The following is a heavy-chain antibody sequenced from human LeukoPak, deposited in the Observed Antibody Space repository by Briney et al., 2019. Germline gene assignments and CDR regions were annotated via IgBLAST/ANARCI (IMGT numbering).Heavy chain of an antibody. CDR2: IYYSGST. J-gene: IGHJ4*02. D-gene: IGHD3-22*01. CDR3: ARGLYYYEGD. V-gene: IGHV4-30-4*08. CDR1: GGSISSGDYY. Sequence: SETLSLTCTVSGGSISSGDYYWSWIRQPPGKGLEWIEYIYYSGSTYYNPSLKSRVTISVDTSKNQFSLKLSSVTAADTAAYYCARGLYYYEGDWGQGTLVTVSS.